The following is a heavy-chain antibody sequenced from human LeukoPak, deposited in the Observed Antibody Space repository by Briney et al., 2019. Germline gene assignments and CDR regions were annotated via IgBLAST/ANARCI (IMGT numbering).Heavy chain of an antibody. CDR1: GGSISSGGYY. CDR2: IFYTGST. Sequence: SETLSLTCTVSGGSISSGGYYWSWIRQRPGTGLEWMGYIFYTGSTYYNPSLKSRVTISVDTSKNQFSLKLSSVTAADTAVYYCARAPGDNWFDPWGQGTLVTVSS. V-gene: IGHV4-31*03. J-gene: IGHJ5*02. CDR3: ARAPGDNWFDP.